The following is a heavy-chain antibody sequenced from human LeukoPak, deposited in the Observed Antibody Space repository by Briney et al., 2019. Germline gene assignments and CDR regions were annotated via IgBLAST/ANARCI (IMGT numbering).Heavy chain of an antibody. D-gene: IGHD3-10*01. Sequence: PGGSLRLSCAASGFTFSSYGMHWVRQAPGKGLEWVAVISYDGSNKYYADSVKGRFTISRDNSKNTLYLQMNSLRAEDTAVYYCARSYLPAWFDPWGQGALVTVSS. CDR1: GFTFSSYG. CDR2: ISYDGSNK. CDR3: ARSYLPAWFDP. V-gene: IGHV3-30*03. J-gene: IGHJ5*02.